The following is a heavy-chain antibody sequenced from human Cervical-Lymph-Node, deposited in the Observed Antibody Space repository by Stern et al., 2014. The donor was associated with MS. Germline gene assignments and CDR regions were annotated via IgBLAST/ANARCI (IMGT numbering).Heavy chain of an antibody. CDR2: IDWDGDK. D-gene: IGHD3-10*01. CDR3: VRSQTMFRGVTFFDY. CDR1: GFSLSTTGMC. J-gene: IGHJ4*02. V-gene: IGHV2-70*01. Sequence: QVTLRESGPALVKPTQTLTLTCSFSGFSLSTTGMCVSWIRQPPGQALEWLALIDWDGDKYYTTSLKTRLTISKDTSKNQVVLTMTNVDPVYTATYYCVRSQTMFRGVTFFDYWGQGTLITVSS.